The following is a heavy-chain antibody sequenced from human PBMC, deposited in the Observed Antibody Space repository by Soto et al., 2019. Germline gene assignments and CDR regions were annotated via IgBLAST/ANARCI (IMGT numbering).Heavy chain of an antibody. CDR3: ARHRTGTRYANYYYMDV. CDR1: GDSVSSNSAA. J-gene: IGHJ6*03. D-gene: IGHD1-7*01. CDR2: TYYRSKWYN. Sequence: SQTPSLTCAISGDSVSSNSAAWNWIRQSPSRGLEWLGRTYYRSKWYNDYAVSVKSRITINPDTSKNQFSLKLSSVTAADTAVYYCARHRTGTRYANYYYMDVWGKGTTVTVSS. V-gene: IGHV6-1*01.